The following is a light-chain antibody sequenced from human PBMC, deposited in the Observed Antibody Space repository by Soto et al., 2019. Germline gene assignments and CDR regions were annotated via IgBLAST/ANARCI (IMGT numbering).Light chain of an antibody. CDR1: SSDVGGYNY. V-gene: IGLV2-11*01. Sequence: QSALTQPRSVSGSPGQSVTISCTGTSSDVGGYNYVSWYQHHSGTAPRLIIFDVNKRPSGVPHRFSGSKSGNTASLTISGLQADDEADYYCCSFAGTYTFGVFGGGTKLTVL. CDR2: DVN. CDR3: CSFAGTYTFGV. J-gene: IGLJ3*02.